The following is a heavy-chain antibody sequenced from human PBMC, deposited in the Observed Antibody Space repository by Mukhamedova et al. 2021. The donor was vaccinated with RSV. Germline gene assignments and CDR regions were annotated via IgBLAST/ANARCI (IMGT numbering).Heavy chain of an antibody. D-gene: IGHD2-21*02. CDR3: ARHKDCGGDCDAFDI. Sequence: DPSDSYTNYSPSFPGHVTISADKSINTAYLQWSSLKASDTAMYYCARHKDCGGDCDAFDIWGQGTMVTVSS. CDR2: DPSDSYT. V-gene: IGHV5-10-1*01. J-gene: IGHJ3*02.